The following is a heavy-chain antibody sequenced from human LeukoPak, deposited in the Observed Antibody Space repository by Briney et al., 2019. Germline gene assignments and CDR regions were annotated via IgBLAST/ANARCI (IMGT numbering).Heavy chain of an antibody. D-gene: IGHD2-21*02. Sequence: PSETLSLTCAVSGGSFSGYYWSWVRQPPGKGLECIGGTNHSGSTNYNPSPKSRVTILVDTSKNQFSLKVSSVTAADTAVYYCASNPLTYCGGDCSTFTDYWGQGTLVTVSS. CDR1: GGSFSGYY. J-gene: IGHJ4*02. V-gene: IGHV4-34*01. CDR2: TNHSGST. CDR3: ASNPLTYCGGDCSTFTDY.